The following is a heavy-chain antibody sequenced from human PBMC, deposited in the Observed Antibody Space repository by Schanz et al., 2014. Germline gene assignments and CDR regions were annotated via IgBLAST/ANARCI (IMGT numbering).Heavy chain of an antibody. CDR1: GFTFDIYS. J-gene: IGHJ5*02. D-gene: IGHD6-6*01. Sequence: EVQLVESGGGLVQPGGSLRLSCEASGFTFDIYSMNWVRQAPGKGLEWVSYISSSTTTTYYADSVKGRFTISRDNAKNLVYLQMNRLRDEDTAVYYCAREAKQFDLLRRWFDPWGQGTLVTVSS. V-gene: IGHV3-48*02. CDR3: AREAKQFDLLRRWFDP. CDR2: ISSSTTTT.